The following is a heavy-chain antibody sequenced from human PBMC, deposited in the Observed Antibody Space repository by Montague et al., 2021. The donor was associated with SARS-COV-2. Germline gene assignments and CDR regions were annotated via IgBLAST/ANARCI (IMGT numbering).Heavy chain of an antibody. CDR2: IYYSGTT. V-gene: IGHV4-39*02. J-gene: IGHJ4*02. Sequence: SETLSLTCSVSSGSIISSGYYWGWIRQPPGKELEWIGNIYYSGTTYYNPSLQSRVTIPVDTSKNHLSLRLSSVTAADTAVYFCARGMIRGVTTPFDHWGQGSQVTVSS. CDR1: SGSIISSGYY. D-gene: IGHD3-10*01. CDR3: ARGMIRGVTTPFDH.